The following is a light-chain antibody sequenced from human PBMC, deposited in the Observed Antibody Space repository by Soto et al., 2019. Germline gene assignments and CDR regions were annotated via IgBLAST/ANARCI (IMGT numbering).Light chain of an antibody. CDR2: DAS. Sequence: DIQMTQSPSTLSASVGYRVTITCRASQSISSWLAWYQQKPGKAPKLLIYDASSLESGVPSRFSGSGSGTEFTLTISSLQPDDFATYYCQQYNSYWPFGQGTKV. V-gene: IGKV1-5*01. J-gene: IGKJ1*01. CDR3: QQYNSYWP. CDR1: QSISSW.